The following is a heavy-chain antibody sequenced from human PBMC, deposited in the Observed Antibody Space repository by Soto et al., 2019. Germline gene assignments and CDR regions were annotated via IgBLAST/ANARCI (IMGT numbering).Heavy chain of an antibody. V-gene: IGHV3-30*18. CDR3: AKVGGEIAVAGILATIDP. J-gene: IGHJ5*02. Sequence: PGGSLRLSCAASGFTFSSYGMHWVRQAPGKGLEWVAVISYDGSNKYYADSVKGRFTISRDNSKNTLYLQMNSLRAEDTAVYYCAKVGGEIAVAGILATIDPWGQGT. CDR2: ISYDGSNK. CDR1: GFTFSSYG. D-gene: IGHD6-19*01.